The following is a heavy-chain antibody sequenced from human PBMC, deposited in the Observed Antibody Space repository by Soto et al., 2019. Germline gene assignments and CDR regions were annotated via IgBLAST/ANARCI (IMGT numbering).Heavy chain of an antibody. CDR2: INPNSGGT. V-gene: IGHV1-2*04. D-gene: IGHD2-15*01. CDR3: ARDLGCSGGSCYGDDYYYGMDA. CDR1: GYTFTGYY. J-gene: IGHJ6*02. Sequence: RASVKVSCKASGYTFTGYYMHWVRQAPGQGLEWMGWINPNSGGTNYAQKFQGWVTMTRDTSISTAYMELSRLRSDDTAVYYCARDLGCSGGSCYGDDYYYGMDAWGQGTTVTVSS.